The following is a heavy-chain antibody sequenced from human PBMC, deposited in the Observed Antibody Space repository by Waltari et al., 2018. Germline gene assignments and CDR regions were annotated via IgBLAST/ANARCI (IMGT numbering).Heavy chain of an antibody. V-gene: IGHV4-39*01. J-gene: IGHJ5*02. CDR3: ARGYGYNWFDP. D-gene: IGHD4-17*01. CDR1: GGSISSSSYY. CDR2: IYYSGST. Sequence: QLQLQESGPGLVKPSETLSLTCTVSGGSISSSSYYWGWIRQPPGKGLEWIGSIYYSGSTYDNPSLKSRVTISVDTSKNQFSLKLSSVTAADTAVYYCARGYGYNWFDPWGQGTLVTVSS.